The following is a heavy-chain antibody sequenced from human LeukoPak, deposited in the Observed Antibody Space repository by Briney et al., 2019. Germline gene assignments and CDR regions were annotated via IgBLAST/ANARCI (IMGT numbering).Heavy chain of an antibody. D-gene: IGHD2-2*01. Sequence: PGGSLRLSCAASGFTFSSYAMSWVRQAPGKGLEWVSAISGSGGSTYYADSVKGRFTISRDNSKNTLYLQMNSLRAEDTAVYYCAKDQRDCSSTSCYEVSGVDAFDIWGQGTMVTVSS. CDR3: AKDQRDCSSTSCYEVSGVDAFDI. CDR1: GFTFSSYA. CDR2: ISGSGGST. V-gene: IGHV3-23*01. J-gene: IGHJ3*02.